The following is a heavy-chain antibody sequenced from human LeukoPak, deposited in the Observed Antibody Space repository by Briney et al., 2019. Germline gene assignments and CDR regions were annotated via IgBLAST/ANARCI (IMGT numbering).Heavy chain of an antibody. CDR3: AKGGGYLDLGP. CDR1: GFTFSSYA. J-gene: IGHJ5*02. D-gene: IGHD5-12*01. V-gene: IGHV3-30-3*01. CDR2: ISYDGSNK. Sequence: GGSLRLSCAASGFTFSSYAMHWVRQAPGKGLEWVAVISYDGSNKYYADSVKGRFTISRDNSKNTLYLQMNSLRAEDTAVYYCAKGGGYLDLGPWGQGTLVTVSS.